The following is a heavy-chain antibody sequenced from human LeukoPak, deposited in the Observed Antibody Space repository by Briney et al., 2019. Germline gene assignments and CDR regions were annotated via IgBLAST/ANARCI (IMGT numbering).Heavy chain of an antibody. CDR2: IYYSGST. CDR3: ARHVISSSTRLDY. Sequence: PSETLSLTCTVSGGSISSSSYYWGWIRQPPWKGLEWIGSIYYSGSTYYNPSLKSRVTISVDTSKNQFSLKLSSVTAADTAVYYCARHVISSSTRLDYWGQGTLVTVSS. V-gene: IGHV4-39*01. J-gene: IGHJ4*02. CDR1: GGSISSSSYY. D-gene: IGHD6-6*01.